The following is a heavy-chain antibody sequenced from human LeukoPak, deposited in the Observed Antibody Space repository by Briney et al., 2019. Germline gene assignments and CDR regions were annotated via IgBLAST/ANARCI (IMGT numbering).Heavy chain of an antibody. CDR2: IYYSGST. V-gene: IGHV4-59*01. D-gene: IGHD4-23*01. J-gene: IGHJ6*02. CDR3: ARWTTVVTPRYYYGMDV. CDR1: GGSISSYY. Sequence: SETLSLTCTVSGGSISSYYWSWIRQSPGKGLEWIGCIYYSGSTNYNPSLKSRVTISVDTSKNQFSLKLSSVTAADTAVYYCARWTTVVTPRYYYGMDVWGQGTTVTVSS.